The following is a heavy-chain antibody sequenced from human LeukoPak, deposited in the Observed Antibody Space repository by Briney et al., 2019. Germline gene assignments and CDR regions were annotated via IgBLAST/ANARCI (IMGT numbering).Heavy chain of an antibody. CDR2: IYTSGST. V-gene: IGHV4-4*07. CDR3: ARENSGSYREFDY. D-gene: IGHD1-26*01. CDR1: GGSTSSYY. J-gene: IGHJ4*02. Sequence: SETLSLTCTVSGGSTSSYYWSWIRQPAGKGLEWIGRIYTSGSTNYNASLKSRVSMSVDTSKNQFSLKLSSVTAADTAVFYCARENSGSYREFDYWGQGTLVTVSS.